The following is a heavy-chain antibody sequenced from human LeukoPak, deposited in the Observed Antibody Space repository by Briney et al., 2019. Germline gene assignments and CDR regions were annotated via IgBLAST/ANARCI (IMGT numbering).Heavy chain of an antibody. V-gene: IGHV1-2*04. D-gene: IGHD2-2*01. CDR2: INPNSDGT. Sequence: GASVKVSCKASGYTFTGYYMHWVRQAPGQGLGWMGWINPNSDGTNYAQKFQGWVTMTRDTSISTAYMELSRLRSDDTAVYYCARGYCSSTSCYGFYDYWGQGTLVTVSS. CDR3: ARGYCSSTSCYGFYDY. J-gene: IGHJ4*02. CDR1: GYTFTGYY.